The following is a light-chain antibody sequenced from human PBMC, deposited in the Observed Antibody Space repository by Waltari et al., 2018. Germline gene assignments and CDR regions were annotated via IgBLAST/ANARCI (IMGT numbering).Light chain of an antibody. CDR2: DVR. V-gene: IGLV2-14*03. CDR1: SSDVGGYKY. J-gene: IGLJ2*01. CDR3: TSYTSSSSSAYVV. Sequence: QSALTQPASVSGSPGQSITISCTGTSSDVGGYKYVSWYQHHPGTAPELMLYDVRNRPSGVSNRFSGSKSGNPASLTISGLQSEDEADYYCTSYTSSSSSAYVVFGGGTKLTVL.